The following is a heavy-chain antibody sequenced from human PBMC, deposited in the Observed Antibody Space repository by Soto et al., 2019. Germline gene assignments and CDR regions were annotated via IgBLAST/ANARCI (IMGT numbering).Heavy chain of an antibody. J-gene: IGHJ3*02. CDR1: GGTFSSYA. D-gene: IGHD1-20*01. V-gene: IGHV1-69*13. Sequence: SVKVSCKASGGTFSSYAISWVRQAPGQGLEWMGGIIPIFGTANYAQKFQGRVTITADESTSTAYMELSSLRSEDTAVYYCARGLYNWNPRAPYDAFDIWGQGTMVTVSS. CDR3: ARGLYNWNPRAPYDAFDI. CDR2: IIPIFGTA.